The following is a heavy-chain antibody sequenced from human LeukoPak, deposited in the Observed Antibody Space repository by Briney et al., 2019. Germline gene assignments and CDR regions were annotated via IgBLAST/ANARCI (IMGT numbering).Heavy chain of an antibody. CDR3: ARSSGSGNGYFDY. Sequence: PSETLSLTCAVYGGSFSGYYWSWIRQPPGKGLEWIGEINHSGSTNYNPSLKSRVTISVDTSKNQFSLKLSSVTAADTAVYYCARSSGSGNGYFDYWGRGTLVTVSS. CDR2: INHSGST. V-gene: IGHV4-34*01. CDR1: GGSFSGYY. J-gene: IGHJ4*02. D-gene: IGHD3-10*01.